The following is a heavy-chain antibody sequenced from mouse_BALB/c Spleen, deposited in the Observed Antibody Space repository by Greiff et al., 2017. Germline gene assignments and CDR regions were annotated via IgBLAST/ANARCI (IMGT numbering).Heavy chain of an antibody. CDR1: GFTFSDYY. V-gene: IGHV5-4*02. CDR2: ISDGGSYT. Sequence: EVKVEESGGGLVKPGGSLKLSCAASGFTFSDYYMYWVRQTPEKRLEWVATISDGGSYTYYPDSVKGRFTISRDNAKNNLYLQMSSLKSEDTAMYYCARGGWSDAMDYWGQGTSVTVSS. CDR3: ARGGWSDAMDY. J-gene: IGHJ4*01. D-gene: IGHD2-3*01.